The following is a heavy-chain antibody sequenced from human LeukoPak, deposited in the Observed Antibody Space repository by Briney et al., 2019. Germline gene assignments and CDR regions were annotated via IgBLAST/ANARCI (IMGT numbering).Heavy chain of an antibody. CDR3: ATSGIVGPPDYFDY. CDR1: GYTFTGYY. V-gene: IGHV1-2*06. J-gene: IGHJ4*02. CDR2: INPNSGGT. Sequence: ASVKVSCKXSGYTFTGYYMHWVRQAPGQGLEWMGRINPNSGGTNYAQKFQGRVTMTRDTSISTAYMELSRLRSDDTAVYYCATSGIVGPPDYFDYWGQGTLVTVSS. D-gene: IGHD1-26*01.